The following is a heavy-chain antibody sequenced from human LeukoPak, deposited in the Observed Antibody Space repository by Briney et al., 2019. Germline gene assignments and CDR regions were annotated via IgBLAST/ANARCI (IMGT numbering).Heavy chain of an antibody. Sequence: SETLSLTCTVSGGSISSSYWSWIRQPPGKGLEWIGYISYSGSTNCNPSLKSRVTISVDTSKNQFSLKLSSVTAADTAVYYCARGREYLTGYYRRLLRLAFDIWGQGTMVTVSS. CDR3: ARGREYLTGYYRRLLRLAFDI. V-gene: IGHV4-59*08. D-gene: IGHD3-9*01. CDR2: ISYSGST. CDR1: GGSISSSY. J-gene: IGHJ3*02.